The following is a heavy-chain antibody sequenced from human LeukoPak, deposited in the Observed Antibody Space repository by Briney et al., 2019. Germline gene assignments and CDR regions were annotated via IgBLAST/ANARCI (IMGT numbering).Heavy chain of an antibody. J-gene: IGHJ3*02. V-gene: IGHV1-69*13. D-gene: IGHD6-13*01. CDR2: IIPILGTA. CDR3: ARDGSVAAAALAFDI. CDR1: GGTFSSYA. Sequence: SVKVSCKASGGTFSSYAISWVRQAPGQGLEWMGGIIPILGTANYAQKFQGRVTITADESTSTAYMELSSLRSEDTAVYYCARDGSVAAAALAFDIWGQGTMVTVSS.